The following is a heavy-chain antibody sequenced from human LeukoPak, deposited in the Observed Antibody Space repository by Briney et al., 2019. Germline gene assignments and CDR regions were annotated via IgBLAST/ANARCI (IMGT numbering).Heavy chain of an antibody. CDR2: INPSDGGT. V-gene: IGHV1-46*01. CDR3: ATVDY. Sequence: VASVKVSCKASGYTFTSYFMHWVRQAPGQGLEWMGIINPSDGGTSYAQKFQGRVTMTEDTSTDTAYMELSSLRSEDTAVYYCATVDYWGQGTLVTVFS. CDR1: GYTFTSYF. J-gene: IGHJ4*02.